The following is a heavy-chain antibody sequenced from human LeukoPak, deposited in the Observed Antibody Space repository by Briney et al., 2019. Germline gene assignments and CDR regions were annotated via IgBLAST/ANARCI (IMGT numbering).Heavy chain of an antibody. CDR3: ARGDFWSGYYPPSWFDP. CDR1: GYPISSGYY. D-gene: IGHD3-3*01. V-gene: IGHV4-38-2*01. Sequence: SETLSLTCAVSGYPISSGYYWGWIRQPPGKGLEWIGSIYHSGSTYYNPSLKSRVTISVDTSKNQFSLKLSSVTAADTAVYYCARGDFWSGYYPPSWFDPWGQGTLVTVSS. CDR2: IYHSGST. J-gene: IGHJ5*02.